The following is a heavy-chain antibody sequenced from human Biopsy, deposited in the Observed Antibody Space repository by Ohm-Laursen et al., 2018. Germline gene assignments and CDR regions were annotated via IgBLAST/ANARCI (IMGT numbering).Heavy chain of an antibody. CDR3: AREDEGLLRALDL. V-gene: IGHV4-4*07. CDR2: IYTIGDT. D-gene: IGHD3-3*01. J-gene: IGHJ3*01. CDR1: GASMTGYF. Sequence: SDTLSLTCTVSGASMTGYFWTWVRQPAGKGLEWIGHIYTIGDTTYNPSLESRVTMSLDTSKNQFSLKMTSLTAADTAVYFCAREDEGLLRALDLWGQGTMVTASS.